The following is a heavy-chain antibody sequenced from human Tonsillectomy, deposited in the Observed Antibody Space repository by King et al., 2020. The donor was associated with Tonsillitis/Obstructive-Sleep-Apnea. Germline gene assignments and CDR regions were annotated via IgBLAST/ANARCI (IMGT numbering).Heavy chain of an antibody. Sequence: VQLQQWGAGLLKPSETLSLTCAVYGGSFSGYYWSWIRQPPGKGPAWIGEINHSGSTNSNPSLKSRVTILVDMPKNQFSLKLSPVTAADTAVYYCARGMNHYDFWSGYYTRGCRNNWFDPWGQGTLVTVSS. CDR2: INHSGST. J-gene: IGHJ5*02. V-gene: IGHV4-34*01. D-gene: IGHD3-3*01. CDR1: GGSFSGYY. CDR3: ARGMNHYDFWSGYYTRGCRNNWFDP.